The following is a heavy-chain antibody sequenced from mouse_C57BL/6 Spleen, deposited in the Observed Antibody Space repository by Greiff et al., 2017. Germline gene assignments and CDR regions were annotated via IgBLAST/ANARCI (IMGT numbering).Heavy chain of an antibody. CDR2: ISYDGSN. V-gene: IGHV3-6*01. Sequence: DVKLVESGPGLVKPSQSLSLTCSVSGYSFTSGYYWNWIRQFPGNQREWMGYISYDGSNNYNPSLKNRITITHDTSKNQFFLKLKSLTTEDTAIYCCARGEYDEGYYAMDYWGQGTSVTVSS. J-gene: IGHJ4*01. CDR3: ARGEYDEGYYAMDY. D-gene: IGHD2-12*01. CDR1: GYSFTSGYY.